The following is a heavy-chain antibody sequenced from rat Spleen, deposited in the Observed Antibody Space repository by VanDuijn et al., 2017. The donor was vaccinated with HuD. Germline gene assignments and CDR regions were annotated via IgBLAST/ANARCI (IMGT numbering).Heavy chain of an antibody. V-gene: IGHV2S75*01. CDR1: AFSSTNYG. CDR2: IWGNGNT. J-gene: IGHJ2*01. D-gene: IGHD1-2*01. CDR3: ASGIAAFDC. Sequence: QAQLKESGPVLVQASETLSLTCTVSAFSSTNYGVICVRQSPGNGLEWMGIIWGNGNTDYISALKTRLSISRDTSKSQVFLKLNNLQTEDTAMYFCASGIAAFDCWGQGVMVTVSS.